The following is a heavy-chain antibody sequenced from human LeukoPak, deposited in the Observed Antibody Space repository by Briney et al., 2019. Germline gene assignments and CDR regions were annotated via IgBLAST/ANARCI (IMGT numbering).Heavy chain of an antibody. CDR1: GYTFTGNH. CDR2: INPNSGGT. V-gene: IGHV1-2*02. J-gene: IGHJ4*02. Sequence: ASVKVSCKASGYTFTGNHMHWVRQAPGQGLEWMGWINPNSGGTNYAQKFQGRVIMTRDTSISTAYMELSRLGSDDTAVYYCARGGSTDSIHSCGGNCYFLDYWGQGTLGTVSS. D-gene: IGHD2-21*02. CDR3: ARGGSTDSIHSCGGNCYFLDY.